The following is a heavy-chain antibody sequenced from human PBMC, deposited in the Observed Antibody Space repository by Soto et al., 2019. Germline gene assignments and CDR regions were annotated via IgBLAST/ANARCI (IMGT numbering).Heavy chain of an antibody. V-gene: IGHV3-30-3*01. J-gene: IGHJ5*02. CDR3: ARPPLRFLPTENWFDP. D-gene: IGHD3-3*01. Sequence: QVQLVESGGGVVQPGRSLRLSCAASGFTFSSYAMHWVRQAPGKGLEWVAVISYDGSNKYYADSVKGRFTISRDNSKNTLYLQMNSLRAEDTAVYYCARPPLRFLPTENWFDPWGQGTLVTVSS. CDR1: GFTFSSYA. CDR2: ISYDGSNK.